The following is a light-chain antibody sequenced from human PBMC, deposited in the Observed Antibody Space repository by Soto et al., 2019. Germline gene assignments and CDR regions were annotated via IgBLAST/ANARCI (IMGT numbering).Light chain of an antibody. J-gene: IGKJ1*01. CDR2: GVF. CDR3: QQYNNWPWT. Sequence: EIVMTQSPATLSVSPGERATLSCRTSQSVSSNLAWYKQKPGQAPKLLIYGVFTKATGIPARFSGRGSGTEFTLTISSLQSEDFAVYCCQQYNNWPWTFGQGTKV. CDR1: QSVSSN. V-gene: IGKV3-15*01.